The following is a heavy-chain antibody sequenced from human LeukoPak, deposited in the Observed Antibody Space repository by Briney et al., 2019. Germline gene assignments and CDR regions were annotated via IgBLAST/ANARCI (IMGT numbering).Heavy chain of an antibody. Sequence: GGSLRLSCTASGFTFRSYWMTWVRQAPGKGLEWVASIKQDGSQEEYVDSVKGRFTISRDNAMDSLHLQMNNLRAEDTAVYYGARNPGEDYGGGFDCWGPGTLVTVSS. CDR3: ARNPGEDYGGGFDC. D-gene: IGHD4-17*01. CDR2: IKQDGSQE. CDR1: GFTFRSYW. V-gene: IGHV3-7*05. J-gene: IGHJ4*02.